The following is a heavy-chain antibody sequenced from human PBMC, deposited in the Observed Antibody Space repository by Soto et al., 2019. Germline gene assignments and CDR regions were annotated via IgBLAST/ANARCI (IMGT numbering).Heavy chain of an antibody. CDR3: AKRSGWNYDILTGYYFYYGMDV. CDR2: ISGSGGST. V-gene: IGHV3-23*01. J-gene: IGHJ6*02. Sequence: GGSLRLSCAASGFTFSSYAMSWVRQAPGKGLEWVSAISGSGGSTYYADSVKGRFTISRDNPKNTLYLQMNSLRAEDTAVYYCAKRSGWNYDILTGYYFYYGMDVWGQGTTVTVSS. CDR1: GFTFSSYA. D-gene: IGHD3-9*01.